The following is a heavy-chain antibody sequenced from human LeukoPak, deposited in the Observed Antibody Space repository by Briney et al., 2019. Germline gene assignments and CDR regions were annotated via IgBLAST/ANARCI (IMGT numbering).Heavy chain of an antibody. D-gene: IGHD4-23*01. Sequence: AASVKVSCKASGYTFTSYYMHWVRQAPGQGLEWMGIINPSGGSTSYAQKFQGRVTMTRDTSTSTVYMELSSLRSEDTAVYYCARASYGGNSPMLFDIWGRGTMVTVSS. V-gene: IGHV1-46*01. CDR1: GYTFTSYY. CDR2: INPSGGST. CDR3: ARASYGGNSPMLFDI. J-gene: IGHJ3*02.